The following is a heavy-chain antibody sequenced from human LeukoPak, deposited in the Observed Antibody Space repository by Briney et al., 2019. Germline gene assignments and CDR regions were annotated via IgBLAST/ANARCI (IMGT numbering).Heavy chain of an antibody. CDR3: AREDDWNYEDY. CDR2: IKQDGSEK. CDR1: GFTFSNYW. J-gene: IGHJ4*02. V-gene: IGHV3-7*01. Sequence: GGSLRLSCAASGFTFSNYWMSWVRQAPGKGLEWVANIKQDGSEKYMNSVKGRFTISRDNAKNSLYLQMNSLRAEDTAIYYCAREDDWNYEDYWGQGTLVTVSS. D-gene: IGHD1-7*01.